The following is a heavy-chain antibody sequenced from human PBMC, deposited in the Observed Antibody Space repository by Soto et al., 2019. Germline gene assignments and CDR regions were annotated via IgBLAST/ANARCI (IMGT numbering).Heavy chain of an antibody. CDR2: ISGSTGTT. J-gene: IGHJ6*03. V-gene: IGHV3-23*01. Sequence: EVQVLESGGGSVQPGGSLRLSCAASGFTFSNFAMSWVRHAPGQGQEWVSEISGSTGTTYYADSVKGRFIISRDNSKNMVHLQMNSLRAEDTAVYYCAKDTSSSPYYMDVWGKGTTVTVSS. CDR3: AKDTSSSPYYMDV. CDR1: GFTFSNFA. D-gene: IGHD2-2*01.